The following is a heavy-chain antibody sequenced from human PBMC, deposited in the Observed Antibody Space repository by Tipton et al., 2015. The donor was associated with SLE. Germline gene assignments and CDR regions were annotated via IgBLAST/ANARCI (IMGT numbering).Heavy chain of an antibody. J-gene: IGHJ3*01. Sequence: GSLRLSCAASGLTFSSYSVHWVRQIPGEGLEWDSFISSTGSYLDHADSVKGRFTISRDNAKNSLYLQMNSLRVEDTAVYYCARAPHLGDCSSSSCYIGAFDLWGQGTMVTVSS. CDR1: GLTFSSYS. CDR3: ARAPHLGDCSSSSCYIGAFDL. CDR2: ISSTGSYL. D-gene: IGHD2-2*02. V-gene: IGHV3-21*06.